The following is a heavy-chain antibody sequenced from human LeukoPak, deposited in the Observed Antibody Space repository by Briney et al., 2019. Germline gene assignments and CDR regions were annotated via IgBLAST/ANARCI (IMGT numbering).Heavy chain of an antibody. J-gene: IGHJ5*02. V-gene: IGHV4-39*01. CDR3: ARLAFDP. CDR2: IYYSGST. CDR1: GGSMSSSSYY. Sequence: PSETLSLTCTVSGGSMSSSSYYWGWIRQPPGKGLEWIGSIYYSGSTYYNPPLKSRVTISVDTSKNQFSLKLSSVTAADTAVYYCARLAFDPWGQGTLVTVSS.